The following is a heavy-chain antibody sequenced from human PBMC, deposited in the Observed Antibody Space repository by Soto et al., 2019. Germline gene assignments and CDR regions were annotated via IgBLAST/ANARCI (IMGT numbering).Heavy chain of an antibody. D-gene: IGHD5-12*01. CDR1: VGTFSSYT. V-gene: IGHV1-69*02. CDR2: IIPILGIA. CDR3: ARRDGYNEGYYYGMDV. J-gene: IGHJ6*02. Sequence: QVQLVQSGAEVKKPGSSVKVSCKASVGTFSSYTISWVRQAPGQGLEWMGRIIPILGIANYAQKFQGRVTITADKSTSTAYMELSSLRSEDTAVYYCARRDGYNEGYYYGMDVWGQGTTVTVSS.